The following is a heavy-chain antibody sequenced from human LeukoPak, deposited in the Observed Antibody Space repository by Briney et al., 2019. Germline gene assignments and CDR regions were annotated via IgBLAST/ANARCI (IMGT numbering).Heavy chain of an antibody. V-gene: IGHV1-8*01. Sequence: ASVKVSCKASGYTFTSYDINWVRQATGQELEWMGWMNPNSGNTGYAQKFQGRVTMTRNTSISTAYMELSSLRSEDTAVYYCARMGELNYYYGMDVWGQGTTVTVSS. CDR1: GYTFTSYD. D-gene: IGHD1-26*01. CDR2: MNPNSGNT. J-gene: IGHJ6*02. CDR3: ARMGELNYYYGMDV.